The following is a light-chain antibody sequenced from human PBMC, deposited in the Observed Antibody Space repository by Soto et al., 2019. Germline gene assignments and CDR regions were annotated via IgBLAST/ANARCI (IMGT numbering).Light chain of an antibody. V-gene: IGLV2-14*01. Sequence: QSALTQPASVSGSPGQSITISCSGTSSAVGGYNYVSWYQQHPGKAPKLMMYDVSNRPSGVSNRFSGSKSDNTASLTISGLQAEDEADYYCSSFTSSSTLIFGGGTQLTVL. CDR2: DVS. CDR1: SSAVGGYNY. CDR3: SSFTSSSTLI. J-gene: IGLJ2*01.